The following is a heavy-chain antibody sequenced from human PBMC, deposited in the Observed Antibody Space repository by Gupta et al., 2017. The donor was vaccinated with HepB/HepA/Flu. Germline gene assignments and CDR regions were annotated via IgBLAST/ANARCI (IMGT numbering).Heavy chain of an antibody. D-gene: IGHD3-22*01. V-gene: IGHV3-9*03. Sequence: EVQLVESGGGLVQPGRSLRLSCAASGFTLDDYAMHWVRQAPGKGLEWVSGISWNSGSKHYADSVKGRFTISRDNAKNSLYLEMKSLRAEDMALYYCVKGDYYDKVELAFDMWGQGTMVTVSS. J-gene: IGHJ3*02. CDR1: GFTLDDYA. CDR2: ISWNSGSK. CDR3: VKGDYYDKVELAFDM.